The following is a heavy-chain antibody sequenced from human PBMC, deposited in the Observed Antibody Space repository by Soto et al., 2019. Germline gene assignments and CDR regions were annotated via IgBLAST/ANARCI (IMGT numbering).Heavy chain of an antibody. CDR2: ITPKSGEI. V-gene: IGHV1-2*02. CDR3: AGAPILGPTGDFDY. J-gene: IGHJ4*02. Sequence: QVHLVQSGAEVKRPGDSVKVSCKASGYTFTDYYIHWVRQAPGQGLEWMGRITPKSGEIYYSPKFQGRVTLTRDTSISTAYMELTTLRFDDTAVYYCAGAPILGPTGDFDYWGQGTLATVSS. D-gene: IGHD1-26*01. CDR1: GYTFTDYY.